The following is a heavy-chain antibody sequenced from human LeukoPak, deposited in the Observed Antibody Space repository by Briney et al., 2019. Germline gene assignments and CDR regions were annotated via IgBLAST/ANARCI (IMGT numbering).Heavy chain of an antibody. Sequence: GGSLRLSCAASGFTFSSYAMSWVRQAPGKGLEWVSAISGSGGSTYYADSVKGRFTISRDNSKNTLYLQMNSLRAEDTAVYYCARDHYDSSGYYLPMGYWGQGTLVTVSS. CDR2: ISGSGGST. CDR3: ARDHYDSSGYYLPMGY. CDR1: GFTFSSYA. V-gene: IGHV3-23*01. D-gene: IGHD3-22*01. J-gene: IGHJ4*02.